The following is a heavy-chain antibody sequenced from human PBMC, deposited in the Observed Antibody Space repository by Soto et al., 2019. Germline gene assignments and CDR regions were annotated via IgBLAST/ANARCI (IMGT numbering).Heavy chain of an antibody. Sequence: PSETLSLTCTVSGGSISSSSYYWGWIRQPPGKGLEWIGSIYYSGSTYYNPSLKSRVTISVDTSKNQFSLKLSSVTAADTAVYYCARPTTVTTDYYYYYMDVWGKGTTVTVS. CDR2: IYYSGST. D-gene: IGHD4-17*01. J-gene: IGHJ6*03. CDR1: GGSISSSSYY. V-gene: IGHV4-39*01. CDR3: ARPTTVTTDYYYYYMDV.